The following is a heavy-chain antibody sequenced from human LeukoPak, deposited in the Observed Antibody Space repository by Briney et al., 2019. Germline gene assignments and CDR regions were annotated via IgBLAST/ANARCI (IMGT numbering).Heavy chain of an antibody. V-gene: IGHV4-34*01. CDR1: GGSFSGYY. J-gene: IGHJ4*02. CDR3: ANQGQYYDILTGYYPFDY. D-gene: IGHD3-9*01. Sequence: SETLSLTCAVYGGSFSGYYWSWIRQPPGKGLEWIGEINHSGSTNYNPSLKSRVTISVDTSKNQFSLKLSSVTAADTAVYYCANQGQYYDILTGYYPFDYWGQGTLVTVSS. CDR2: INHSGST.